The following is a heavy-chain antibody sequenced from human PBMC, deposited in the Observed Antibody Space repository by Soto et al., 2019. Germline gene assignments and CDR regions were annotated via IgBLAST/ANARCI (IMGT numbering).Heavy chain of an antibody. J-gene: IGHJ4*02. Sequence: PSETLSLTCTVSGASISSSSFYWGWIRQPPGKGLESIANIYYDGSTYYNPSLKSRVTISFDTSKNQFSLKLSSVTAADTVVYYCARSHIVPRLFMYPYDYWGQGTPVTVSS. D-gene: IGHD6-6*01. CDR1: GASISSSSFY. CDR2: IYYDGST. V-gene: IGHV4-39*01. CDR3: ARSHIVPRLFMYPYDY.